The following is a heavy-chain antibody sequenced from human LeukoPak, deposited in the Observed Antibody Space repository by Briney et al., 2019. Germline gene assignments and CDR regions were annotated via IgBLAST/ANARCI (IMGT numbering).Heavy chain of an antibody. CDR3: ARDDCSSISCYHNWFDP. CDR2: IKQDGSEK. V-gene: IGHV3-7*01. D-gene: IGHD2-2*01. Sequence: GGSLRLSCAACGFTYSSYWMSWVRQAPGKGLEWVANIKQDGSEKYYVDSVKGRFTISRDNAKNSLYLQMNSLRAEDTAVYYCARDDCSSISCYHNWFDPWGQGTLVTVSS. J-gene: IGHJ5*02. CDR1: GFTYSSYW.